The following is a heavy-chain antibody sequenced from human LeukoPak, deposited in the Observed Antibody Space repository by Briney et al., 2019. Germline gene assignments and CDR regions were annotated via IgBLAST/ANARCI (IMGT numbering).Heavy chain of an antibody. CDR1: GFTFSSYS. J-gene: IGHJ5*02. CDR2: ISSSSSYI. Sequence: GGSLRLSCAASGFTFSSYSMNWVRHAPGKGLEWVSSISSSSSYIYYADSVKGRFTISRDNAKNSMYLQMNSLRAEDTALYYCAKGGIAAAGLQNWFDPWGQGTLVTVSS. V-gene: IGHV3-21*04. D-gene: IGHD6-13*01. CDR3: AKGGIAAAGLQNWFDP.